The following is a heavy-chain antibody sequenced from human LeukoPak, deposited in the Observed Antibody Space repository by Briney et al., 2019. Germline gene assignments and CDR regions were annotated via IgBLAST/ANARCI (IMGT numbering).Heavy chain of an antibody. D-gene: IGHD3-22*01. J-gene: IGHJ4*02. V-gene: IGHV4-38-2*02. CDR2: IYHSGST. CDR3: ASSYDSSGYYPTDY. Sequence: SETLSLTCTVSGYSISSGYYWGWIRQPPGKGLEWIGSIYHSGSTYYNPSLKSRVTVSVDTSKTHFSLKLSSVTAADTAVYYCASSYDSSGYYPTDYWGQGTLVTVSS. CDR1: GYSISSGYY.